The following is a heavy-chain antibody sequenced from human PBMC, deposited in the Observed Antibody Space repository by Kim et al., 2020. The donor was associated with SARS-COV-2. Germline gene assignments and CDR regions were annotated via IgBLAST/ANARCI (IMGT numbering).Heavy chain of an antibody. V-gene: IGHV3-21*01. CDR2: ISSSGSYT. CDR1: GFTFSSYN. CDR3: ASDPLSVTWFDL. J-gene: IGHJ5*02. Sequence: GGSLRLSCVASGFTFSSYNMQWVRQAPGKGLEWVSSISSSGSYTYYADSVKGRFTISRDNAKNSLYLQLNSLRVEETAIYYCASDPLSVTWFDLWGQGTLVSVSS. D-gene: IGHD4-4*01.